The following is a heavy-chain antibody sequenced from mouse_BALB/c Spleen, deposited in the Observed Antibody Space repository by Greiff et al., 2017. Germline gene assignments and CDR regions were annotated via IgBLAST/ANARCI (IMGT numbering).Heavy chain of an antibody. CDR1: GYTFTSYW. CDR2: IAPGSGST. V-gene: IGHV1S41*01. J-gene: IGHJ3*01. Sequence: DLVKPGASVKLSCKASGYTFTSYWINWIKQRPGQGLEWIGRIAPGSGSTYYNEMFRGKATLTVDTSSSTAYIQLSSLSSEDSAVYFCAREEYGNWFAYWGQGTLVTVSA. D-gene: IGHD2-10*02. CDR3: AREEYGNWFAY.